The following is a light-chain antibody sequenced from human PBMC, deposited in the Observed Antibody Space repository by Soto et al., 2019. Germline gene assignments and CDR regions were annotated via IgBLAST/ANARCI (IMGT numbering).Light chain of an antibody. Sequence: DIQMTQSPSTLYSSLGDRVTITCRASQSITTFLAWYQQKPGKAPQILIYAASSLQSGVPSRFSVSGSGTDFTLTISSLKNEDFATYYCQQSYSTIITFGQGTRLEI. CDR2: AAS. V-gene: IGKV1-39*01. J-gene: IGKJ5*01. CDR1: QSITTF. CDR3: QQSYSTIIT.